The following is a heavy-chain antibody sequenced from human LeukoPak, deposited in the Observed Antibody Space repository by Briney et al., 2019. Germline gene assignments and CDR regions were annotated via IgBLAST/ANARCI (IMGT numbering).Heavy chain of an antibody. CDR2: ISGSGGST. D-gene: IGHD3-10*01. J-gene: IGHJ5*02. V-gene: IGHV3-23*01. Sequence: GGSLRLSCAASGFTFSCYAMSWVRQAPGKGLEWVSAISGSGGSTYYADSVKGRFTISRDNSKNTLYLQMNSLRAEDTAVYYCAKDLRFGELSIWFDPWGQGTLVTVSS. CDR1: GFTFSCYA. CDR3: AKDLRFGELSIWFDP.